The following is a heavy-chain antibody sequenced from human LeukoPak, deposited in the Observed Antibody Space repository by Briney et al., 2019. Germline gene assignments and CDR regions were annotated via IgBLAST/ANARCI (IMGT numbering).Heavy chain of an antibody. CDR1: GFTVSGNY. V-gene: IGHV3-53*01. D-gene: IGHD4-23*01. J-gene: IGHJ4*02. CDR3: ARRAGGYSHPYDY. Sequence: AGGSLRLSCAVSGFTVSGNYMSWVRQAPGKGLEWVSLIYSGGTTYYADSVKGRFTISRDNSKNTLYLQMSSLRAEDTAVYYCARRAGGYSHPYDYWGQGILVTVSS. CDR2: IYSGGTT.